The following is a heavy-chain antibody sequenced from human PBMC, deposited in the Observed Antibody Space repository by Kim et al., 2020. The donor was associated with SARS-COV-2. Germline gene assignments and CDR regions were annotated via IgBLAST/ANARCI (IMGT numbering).Heavy chain of an antibody. CDR3: ARAGNYYYYGMDV. V-gene: IGHV1-69*13. D-gene: IGHD6-19*01. J-gene: IGHJ6*02. CDR2: IIPIFGTA. CDR1: GGTFSSYA. Sequence: SVKVSCKASGGTFSSYAISWVRQAPGQGLEWMGVIIPIFGTANYAQKFQGRVTITADESTSTAYMELSSLRSEDTAVYYCARAGNYYYYGMDVWGQGTTVTVSS.